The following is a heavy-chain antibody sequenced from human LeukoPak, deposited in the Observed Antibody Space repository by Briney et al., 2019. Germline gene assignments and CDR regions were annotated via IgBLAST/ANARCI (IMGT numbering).Heavy chain of an antibody. CDR2: IDENGDAK. CDR3: ARLFVYGSGAEAFDY. V-gene: IGHV3-7*01. J-gene: IGHJ4*02. D-gene: IGHD3-10*01. Sequence: PGGSLRLSCAASGFTFKRFWMTWVRQAPGKGLEWVANIDENGDAKYYVDSVKGRFTISRDNSMNSLFLRMSSLRAEDTAVYYCARLFVYGSGAEAFDYWGQGILVTVSS. CDR1: GFTFKRFW.